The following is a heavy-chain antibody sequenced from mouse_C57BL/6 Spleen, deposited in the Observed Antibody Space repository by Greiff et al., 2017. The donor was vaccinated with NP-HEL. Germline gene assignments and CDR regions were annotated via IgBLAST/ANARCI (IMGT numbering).Heavy chain of an antibody. CDR2: IRSKSNNYAT. J-gene: IGHJ3*01. D-gene: IGHD2-5*01. Sequence: EVQLVESGGGLVQPKGSLKLSCAASGFSFNTYAMNWVRQAPGKGLEWVARIRSKSNNYATYYADSVKDRFTISRDDSESMLYLQMNNLKTEDTAMYYCVRHDSNPAGFAYWGQGTLVTVSA. V-gene: IGHV10-1*01. CDR3: VRHDSNPAGFAY. CDR1: GFSFNTYA.